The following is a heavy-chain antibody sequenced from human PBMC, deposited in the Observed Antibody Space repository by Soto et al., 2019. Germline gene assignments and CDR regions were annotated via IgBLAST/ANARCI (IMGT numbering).Heavy chain of an antibody. Sequence: GESLKISCKGSGYSFTSYWIGWVRQMPGKGLEWMGIIYPGDSDTRYSPSFQGQGTISADKSISPAYLQWSSPKASATAMYYCARLPHSSSSYNNYYYYGMDVWGQGTTVTVSS. CDR3: ARLPHSSSSYNNYYYYGMDV. CDR1: GYSFTSYW. D-gene: IGHD6-6*01. J-gene: IGHJ6*02. CDR2: IYPGDSDT. V-gene: IGHV5-51*01.